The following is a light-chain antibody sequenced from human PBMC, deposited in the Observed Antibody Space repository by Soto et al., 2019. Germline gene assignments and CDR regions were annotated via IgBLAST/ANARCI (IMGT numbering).Light chain of an antibody. CDR3: AAWDDILNGWV. V-gene: IGLV1-40*01. CDR2: DNK. J-gene: IGLJ3*02. CDR1: NSNIGAGFD. Sequence: QSVLTQPPSVSGAPGQRVTISCTGINSNIGAGFDVHWYQQLPGTAPKLLIYDNKNRPSGVPDRFSGSKSGTSASLAITGLQAEDEADYYCAAWDDILNGWVFGGGTKLTVL.